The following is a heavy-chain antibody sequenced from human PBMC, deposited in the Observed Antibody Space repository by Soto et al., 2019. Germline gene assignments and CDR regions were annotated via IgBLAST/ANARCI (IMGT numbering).Heavy chain of an antibody. V-gene: IGHV4-59*01. J-gene: IGHJ3*02. CDR3: APHVSCSGGSCQYDAFAI. CDR1: ACSIIGYY. Sequence: SETLSLTCTFAACSIIGYYWSLIRQPPGKRQEWIGYIDYYGSTNYNPSLKSRVTISVDTSKKQFSLHLGSVTAADTAAYYCAPHVSCSGGSCQYDAFAIRGQGTIVTVSS. D-gene: IGHD2-15*01. CDR2: IDYYGST.